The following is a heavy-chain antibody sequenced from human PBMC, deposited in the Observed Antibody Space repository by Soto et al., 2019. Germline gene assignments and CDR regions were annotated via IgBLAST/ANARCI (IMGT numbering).Heavy chain of an antibody. Sequence: GESLKISCKGSGYSFTSYWIGWSRQMPGKGLEWMGIIYPGDSDTRYSPSFQGQVTISADKSVSTAYLQWSSLKASDTAMYYCARAAVFYYDSSPLEYWGQGTMVTVSS. CDR3: ARAAVFYYDSSPLEY. V-gene: IGHV5-51*01. CDR2: IYPGDSDT. CDR1: GYSFTSYW. D-gene: IGHD3-22*01. J-gene: IGHJ4*02.